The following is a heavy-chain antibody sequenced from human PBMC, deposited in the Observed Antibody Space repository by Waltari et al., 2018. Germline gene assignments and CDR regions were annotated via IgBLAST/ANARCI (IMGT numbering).Heavy chain of an antibody. J-gene: IGHJ5*02. CDR2: ISYSGST. D-gene: IGHD3-9*01. V-gene: IGHV4-39*01. CDR1: GGSISSESYY. CDR3: ARLSYHIVTGYGWFDP. Sequence: QLQLQESGPGLVKPSETLSLTCTVSGGSISSESYYWGWIRQPPGKGLEWIGIISYSGSTYYHPPLKSRVTISVDTSKNQFSLKLSSVTAADTAVYYCARLSYHIVTGYGWFDPWGLGTLVTVSS.